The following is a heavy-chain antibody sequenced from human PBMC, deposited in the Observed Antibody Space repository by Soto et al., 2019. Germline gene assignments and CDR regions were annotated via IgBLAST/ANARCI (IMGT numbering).Heavy chain of an antibody. Sequence: EVQMVESGGGLVHPGGSLSLSCKASGFSFSTYSMNWVRQAPGKGLEWVAHISSSSSTIYYRDSVKGRFTISRDNAENSLYLHMTGLRAEDTAVFFCTAEFRRWAQGTLVTVSS. V-gene: IGHV3-48*01. CDR3: TAEFRR. J-gene: IGHJ4*02. CDR1: GFSFSTYS. CDR2: ISSSSSTI.